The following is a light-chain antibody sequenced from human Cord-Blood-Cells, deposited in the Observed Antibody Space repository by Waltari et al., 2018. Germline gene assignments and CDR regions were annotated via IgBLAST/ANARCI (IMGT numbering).Light chain of an antibody. CDR3: QQYNNWPPLT. CDR2: GAS. V-gene: IGKV3-15*01. Sequence: IVMTQSPATLSVSPGERATLSCRASQSVSSNLAWYQQKPGQAPRLLIYGASTRATGIPARFSGSGSGTEFTLTISSLQSEDFAVYYCQQYNNWPPLTFGGGTKVAI. CDR1: QSVSSN. J-gene: IGKJ4*01.